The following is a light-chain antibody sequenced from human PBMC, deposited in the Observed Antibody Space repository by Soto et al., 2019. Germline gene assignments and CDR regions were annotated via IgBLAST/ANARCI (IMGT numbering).Light chain of an antibody. V-gene: IGKV1-5*03. CDR3: QQYKSYSYT. CDR2: KAS. J-gene: IGKJ2*01. CDR1: QNIDSW. Sequence: DIQMTQSPSTLSASVGDRVTITCRASQNIDSWLAWYLQKPGKAPKVLIHKASNLKSGVPSRFSGSGSGTEFTLTISSLQPDDFAVYYCQQYKSYSYTFGQGTKLEIK.